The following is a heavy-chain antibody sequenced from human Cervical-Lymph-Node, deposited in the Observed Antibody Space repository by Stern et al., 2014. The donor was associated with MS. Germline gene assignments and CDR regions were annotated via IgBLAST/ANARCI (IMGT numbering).Heavy chain of an antibody. CDR2: ISSGGSYI. CDR3: ARGRGGNYRYYFDY. V-gene: IGHV3-21*01. CDR1: GFTFSSYS. D-gene: IGHD4-23*01. Sequence: VHLVQSGGGLVKPGRSLRLSCAASGFTFSSYSVNWVRLPPAQGLASVSSISSGGSYIYYADSLKGRFTISRDNDKNSLYLQMNSLRAEDTAVYYCARGRGGNYRYYFDYWGQGTLVTVSS. J-gene: IGHJ4*02.